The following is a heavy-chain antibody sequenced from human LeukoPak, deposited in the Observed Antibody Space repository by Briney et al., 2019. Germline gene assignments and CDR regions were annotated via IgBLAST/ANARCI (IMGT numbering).Heavy chain of an antibody. CDR1: GFTFSSYW. CDR2: ISGSGGST. J-gene: IGHJ4*02. V-gene: IGHV3-23*01. Sequence: PGGSLRLSCAASGFTFSSYWMSWVRQAPGKGLEWVSAISGSGGSTYYADSVKGRFTISRDNSKNTLYLQMNSLRAEDTAAYYCAKYTAVAGTGDYWGQGTLVTVSS. CDR3: AKYTAVAGTGDY. D-gene: IGHD6-19*01.